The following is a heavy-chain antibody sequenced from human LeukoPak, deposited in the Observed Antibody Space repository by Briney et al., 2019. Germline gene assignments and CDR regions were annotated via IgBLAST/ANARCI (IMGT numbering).Heavy chain of an antibody. V-gene: IGHV3-30-3*01. Sequence: PGRSLRLSCAASGFTFSSYAMHWVRQAPGKGLEWVAVISYDGSNKYYADSVKGRFTISRDNSKNTLYPQMNSLRAEDTAVYYCARDSGSGSPTGENLDYWGQGTLVTVSS. CDR3: ARDSGSGSPTGENLDY. CDR2: ISYDGSNK. CDR1: GFTFSSYA. J-gene: IGHJ4*02. D-gene: IGHD3-10*01.